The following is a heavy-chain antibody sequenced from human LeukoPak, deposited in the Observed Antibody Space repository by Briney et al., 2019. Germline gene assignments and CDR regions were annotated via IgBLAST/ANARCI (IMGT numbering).Heavy chain of an antibody. Sequence: SQTLSLTCTVSGGSISSGGYYWSWVRQPAGKGLEWIGRIYTSGSTNYNPSLKSRVTMSVDTSKNQFSLKLSSETAADTAVYYCARDLVTMAMDVWGKGTTVTVSS. D-gene: IGHD3-10*01. CDR3: ARDLVTMAMDV. CDR1: GGSISSGGYY. J-gene: IGHJ6*04. CDR2: IYTSGST. V-gene: IGHV4-61*02.